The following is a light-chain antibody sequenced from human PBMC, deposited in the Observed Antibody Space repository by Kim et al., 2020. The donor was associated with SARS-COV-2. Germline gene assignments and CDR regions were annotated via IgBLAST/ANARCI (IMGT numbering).Light chain of an antibody. J-gene: IGKJ4*01. CDR1: QGVNTY. CDR3: QQYYSYPLT. CDR2: GAS. V-gene: IGKV1-8*01. Sequence: AIRMTQSPSSFSASTGDRITITCRASQGVNTYLAWYQQKPGKAPNLLIYGASTLQSGVPSRFSGSGSGTDFTLTISSLQSEDFATYYCQQYYSYPLTVGGGTKVDIK.